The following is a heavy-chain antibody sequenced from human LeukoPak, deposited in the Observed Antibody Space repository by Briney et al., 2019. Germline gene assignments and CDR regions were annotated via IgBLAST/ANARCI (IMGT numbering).Heavy chain of an antibody. CDR2: MNPNSGNT. CDR1: GYTFTSYD. V-gene: IGHV1-8*01. D-gene: IGHD6-13*01. J-gene: IGHJ6*02. Sequence: ASVKVSCKASGYTFTSYDINWVRQATGQGLEWTGWMNPNSGNTGYAQKFQGRVTMTRNTSISTAYMELSSLRSEDTAVYYCARGSAAGTDYYYGMDVWGQGTTVTVSS. CDR3: ARGSAAGTDYYYGMDV.